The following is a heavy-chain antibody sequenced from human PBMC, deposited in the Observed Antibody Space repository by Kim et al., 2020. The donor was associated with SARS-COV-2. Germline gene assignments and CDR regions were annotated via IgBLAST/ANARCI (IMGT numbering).Heavy chain of an antibody. D-gene: IGHD3-9*01. J-gene: IGHJ4*02. CDR2: IYYSGST. CDR3: ARANYDLLTGYYIED. Sequence: SETLSLTCTVSGGSISSGGYYWSWIRQHPGKGLEWIGYIYYSGSTYYNPSLKSRVTISVDTSKNQFSLKLSSVTAADTAVYYCARANYDLLTGYYIEDWGQGTLVTVSS. V-gene: IGHV4-31*03. CDR1: GGSISSGGYY.